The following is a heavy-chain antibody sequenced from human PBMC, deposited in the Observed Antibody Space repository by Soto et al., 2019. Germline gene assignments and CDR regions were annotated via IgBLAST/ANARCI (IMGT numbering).Heavy chain of an antibody. CDR2: ISAYNGNT. J-gene: IGHJ4*02. CDR3: ARADDYVWGSYRPFDY. V-gene: IGHV1-18*01. D-gene: IGHD3-16*02. CDR1: GYTFTSYG. Sequence: ASVKVSCKASGYTFTSYGISWVRQAPGQGLEWVGWISAYNGNTNYAQKLQGRVTMTTDTSTSTAYMELRSLRSDDTAVYYCARADDYVWGSYRPFDYWGQGTLVTVSS.